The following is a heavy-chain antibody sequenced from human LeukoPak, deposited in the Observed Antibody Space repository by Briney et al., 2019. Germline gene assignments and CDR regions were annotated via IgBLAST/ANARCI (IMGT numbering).Heavy chain of an antibody. D-gene: IGHD3-22*01. Sequence: SETLSLTCTVSGGSISSYYWSWIRQPPGKGLEWIGYIYYSGSTNYNPSLKSRVTISVDTSKNQFSLKLSSVTAADTAVYYCAGVPAPQYYYDSSGYRYYYYYYYMDVWGKGTTVTVSS. J-gene: IGHJ6*03. CDR1: GGSISSYY. CDR2: IYYSGST. V-gene: IGHV4-59*01. CDR3: AGVPAPQYYYDSSGYRYYYYYYYMDV.